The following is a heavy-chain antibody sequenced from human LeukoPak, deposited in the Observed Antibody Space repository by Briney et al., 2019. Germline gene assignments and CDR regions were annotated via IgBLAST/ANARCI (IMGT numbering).Heavy chain of an antibody. CDR2: IWHDGSNK. Sequence: GGSLTLSCAASGFSFSRYGMHWDRQAPGTGQEWVAVIWHDGSNKYYVDSVKGRFTVSRHNSKNTLYLQMNSLRTEDTAKYYCARDGDSRGYSLDFWGQGTLVTVSS. V-gene: IGHV3-33*01. D-gene: IGHD3-22*01. CDR1: GFSFSRYG. CDR3: ARDGDSRGYSLDF. J-gene: IGHJ4*02.